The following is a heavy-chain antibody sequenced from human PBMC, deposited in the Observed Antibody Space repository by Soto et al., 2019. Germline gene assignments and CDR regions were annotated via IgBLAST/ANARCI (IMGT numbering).Heavy chain of an antibody. V-gene: IGHV3-23*01. CDR2: ISGSGGST. CDR3: AKDVWAKDFILIVYATKTTSFDY. J-gene: IGHJ4*02. D-gene: IGHD2-8*01. Sequence: GGSLRLSCAASGFTFSSYAMSWVRHAPGKGLEWVSAISGSGGSTYYADSVKGRSTISRDNSKNTLYLQMNSLTAEDTAVYYCAKDVWAKDFILIVYATKTTSFDYWGQGALVTVSS. CDR1: GFTFSSYA.